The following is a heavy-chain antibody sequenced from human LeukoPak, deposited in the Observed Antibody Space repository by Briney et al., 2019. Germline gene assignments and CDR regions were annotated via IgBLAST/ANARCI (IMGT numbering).Heavy chain of an antibody. V-gene: IGHV3-21*01. CDR1: GGSFSGYY. Sequence: ETLSLTCAVYGGSFSGYYWSWVRQAPGKGLEWVSSISSSSSYIYYADSVKGRFTISRDNAKNSLYLQMNSLRAEDTAVYYCAREGGAILRFLEWLPSPIDYWGQGTLVTVSS. J-gene: IGHJ4*02. D-gene: IGHD3-3*01. CDR2: ISSSSSYI. CDR3: AREGGAILRFLEWLPSPIDY.